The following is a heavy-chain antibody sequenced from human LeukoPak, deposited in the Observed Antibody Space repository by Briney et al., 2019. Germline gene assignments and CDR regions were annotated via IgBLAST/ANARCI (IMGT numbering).Heavy chain of an antibody. CDR1: GFTFSSYS. CDR3: ARHGLQWLRLPFEY. D-gene: IGHD6-19*01. J-gene: IGHJ4*02. V-gene: IGHV3-21*01. Sequence: GSLRLSCAASGFTFSSYSMNWVRQAPGKGLEWVSSISSSSSYIYYADSVKGRFTISRDNAKNSLYLQMNSLRAEDTAVCYCARHGLQWLRLPFEYWGQGTLVTVSS. CDR2: ISSSSSYI.